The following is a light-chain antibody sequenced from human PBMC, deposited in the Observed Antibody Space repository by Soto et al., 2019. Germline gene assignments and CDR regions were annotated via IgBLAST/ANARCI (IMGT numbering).Light chain of an antibody. Sequence: QSALTQPASVSGSPGQSITISCTGTNSDVGGYNYVSWYQQHPGKAPKLIIYDVSNRPSGVSSRFSGSKSGSTAHLIISGLQAEDEADYYCRSFTGTSNPGVFGMGTKLTVL. CDR1: NSDVGGYNY. CDR2: DVS. V-gene: IGLV2-14*03. J-gene: IGLJ1*01. CDR3: RSFTGTSNPGV.